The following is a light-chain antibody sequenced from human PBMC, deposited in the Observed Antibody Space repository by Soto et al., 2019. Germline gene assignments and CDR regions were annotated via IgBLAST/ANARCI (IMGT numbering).Light chain of an antibody. CDR3: MQALQTPYT. CDR2: SSS. V-gene: IGKV2-28*01. Sequence: DIVITQSPLSLPATPGEPASISCRSSQSLLHSNGNIYFNWYLQKPGQSPQLLIYSSSNRAFGVPDRFGGNESGTEFTLKISRGEAEDVGVYYCMQALQTPYTFGQGTKLEIK. J-gene: IGKJ2*01. CDR1: QSLLHSNGNIY.